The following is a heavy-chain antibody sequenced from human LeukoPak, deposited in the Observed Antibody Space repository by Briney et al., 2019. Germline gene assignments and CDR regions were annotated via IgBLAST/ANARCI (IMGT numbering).Heavy chain of an antibody. CDR1: GFTFSSYG. D-gene: IGHD2-2*01. Sequence: PGGSLRLSCAASGFTFSSYGMHWVRQAPGKGPEWVAFIRYDGSNKYYADSVKGRFTISRDNSKNTLYLQMNSLRAEDTAVYYCAKGYCSSTSCYSYYYDSSGAYFDYWGQGTLVTVSS. J-gene: IGHJ4*02. CDR2: IRYDGSNK. V-gene: IGHV3-30*02. CDR3: AKGYCSSTSCYSYYYDSSGAYFDY.